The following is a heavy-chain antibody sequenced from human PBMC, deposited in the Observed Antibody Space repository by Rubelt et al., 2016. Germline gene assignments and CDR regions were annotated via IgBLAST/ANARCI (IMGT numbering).Heavy chain of an antibody. CDR2: IYYSGST. J-gene: IGHJ4*02. CDR3: ARDRYYDSSGYYFDY. Sequence: QLQLQESGPGLVKPSETLSLTCTVSGGSISSSSYYWGWIRQPPGKGLEWIGYIYYSGSTYYNPSLKSRVTISVDTSKNQFSLKLSSVTAADTAVYYCARDRYYDSSGYYFDYWGQGTLVTVSS. V-gene: IGHV4-39*07. D-gene: IGHD3-22*01. CDR1: GGSISSSSYY.